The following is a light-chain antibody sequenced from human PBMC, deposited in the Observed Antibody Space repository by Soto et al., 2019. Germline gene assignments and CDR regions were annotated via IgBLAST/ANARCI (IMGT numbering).Light chain of an antibody. Sequence: SALTQPPSASGSPGQSVTISCTGTSSDVGGYNYVSWYQQHPGKAPKLMIYEVSKRPSGVPDRFSGSKSGNTASLTVSGLQAEDEADYYCSSSAGSNNLNVFVXGTKVTVL. CDR3: SSSAGSNNLNV. CDR2: EVS. J-gene: IGLJ1*01. CDR1: SSDVGGYNY. V-gene: IGLV2-8*01.